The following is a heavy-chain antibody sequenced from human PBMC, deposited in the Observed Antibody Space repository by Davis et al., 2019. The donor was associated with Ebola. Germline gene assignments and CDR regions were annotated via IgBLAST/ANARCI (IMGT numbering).Heavy chain of an antibody. CDR1: GGSISSYY. CDR2: IYYSGST. V-gene: IGHV4-59*12. D-gene: IGHD3-3*01. Sequence: MPSETLSLTCTVSGGSISSYYWSWIRQPPGKGLEWIGYIYYSGSTNYNPSLKSRVTIPVDTSKNQFSLKLSSVTAADTAVYYRARVWSGLYFDYWGQGTLVTVSS. J-gene: IGHJ4*02. CDR3: ARVWSGLYFDY.